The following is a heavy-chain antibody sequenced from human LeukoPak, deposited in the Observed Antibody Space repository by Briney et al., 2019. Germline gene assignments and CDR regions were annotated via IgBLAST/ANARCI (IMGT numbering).Heavy chain of an antibody. J-gene: IGHJ4*02. CDR2: ISYDGSNK. Sequence: GGSLRLSCAASGFTFSSYGMHWVRQAPGKGLEWVAVISYDGSNKYYADSVKGRFTISRGNSKNTLYLQMNSLRAEDTAVYYCAKERGYGDYYFDYWGQGTLVTVSS. V-gene: IGHV3-30*18. CDR3: AKERGYGDYYFDY. D-gene: IGHD4-17*01. CDR1: GFTFSSYG.